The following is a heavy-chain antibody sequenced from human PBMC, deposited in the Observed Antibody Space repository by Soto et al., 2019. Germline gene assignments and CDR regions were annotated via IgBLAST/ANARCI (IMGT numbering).Heavy chain of an antibody. Sequence: GGSLRLSCAASGFTFSSYWMHWVRQAPGKGLVWVSRINSDGSSTSYADSVKGRFTISRDNAKNTLYLQMNSLRAEGTAVYYCARERVYYYDSSGEAYYFDYWGQGTLVTVSS. CDR3: ARERVYYYDSSGEAYYFDY. J-gene: IGHJ4*02. D-gene: IGHD3-22*01. CDR2: INSDGSST. CDR1: GFTFSSYW. V-gene: IGHV3-74*01.